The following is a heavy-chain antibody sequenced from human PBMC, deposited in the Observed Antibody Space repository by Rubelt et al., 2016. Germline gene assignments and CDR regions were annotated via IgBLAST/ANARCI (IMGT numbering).Heavy chain of an antibody. D-gene: IGHD2-8*01. J-gene: IGHJ6*02. V-gene: IGHV3-74*01. CDR3: ARDVSANRRYGLDV. Sequence: GGSLRLSCAASGFTFRRYWMHWVRQAPGKGLVWVSRINEVGSNTNYADSVKDRFTVSRDNSKNTLYLQMNSLRAEDTAVYYCARDVSANRRYGLDVWGQGTTVTVSS. CDR2: INEVGSNT. CDR1: GFTFRRYW.